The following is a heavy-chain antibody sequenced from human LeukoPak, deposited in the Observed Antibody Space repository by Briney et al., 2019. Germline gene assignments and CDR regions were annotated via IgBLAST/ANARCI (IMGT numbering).Heavy chain of an antibody. CDR1: GFNFEDYG. V-gene: IGHV3-20*04. J-gene: IGHJ4*02. Sequence: GGSLRLSCVASGFNFEDYGMSWVRQGPGKGLEWVSGINWNGGSTGYADSAKGRFTIYRDNAKNSLYLQMNGLRAEDTAVYYCARDTGYYWLDYWGQGTLVTVSS. CDR2: INWNGGST. D-gene: IGHD1-26*01. CDR3: ARDTGYYWLDY.